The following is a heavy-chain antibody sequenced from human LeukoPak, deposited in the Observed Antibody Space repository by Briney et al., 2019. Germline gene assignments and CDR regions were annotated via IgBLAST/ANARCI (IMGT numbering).Heavy chain of an antibody. CDR3: ATGSNWGSPTLFDY. CDR2: ISAYNGNT. V-gene: IGHV1-18*01. CDR1: GCTFTSYG. Sequence: ASVKVSCKASGCTFTSYGISWVRQAPGQGLEWMGWISAYNGNTNYAQKLQGRVTMTTDTSTSTAYMELRSLRSDDTAVYYCATGSNWGSPTLFDYWGQGTLVTVSS. D-gene: IGHD7-27*01. J-gene: IGHJ4*02.